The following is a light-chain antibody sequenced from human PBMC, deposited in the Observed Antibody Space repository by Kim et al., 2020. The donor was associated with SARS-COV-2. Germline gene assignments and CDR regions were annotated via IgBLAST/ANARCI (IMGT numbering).Light chain of an antibody. J-gene: IGLJ2*01. V-gene: IGLV2-23*02. CDR2: EVN. Sequence: GQSITISCTGTSGDVGNYNLVSWYQHHPGKAPKLMIYEVNKRPSGVSNRFSGSKSANTASLTISGLQTEDEADYYCCSYAGRNIVVFGGGTKVTVL. CDR1: SGDVGNYNL. CDR3: CSYAGRNIVV.